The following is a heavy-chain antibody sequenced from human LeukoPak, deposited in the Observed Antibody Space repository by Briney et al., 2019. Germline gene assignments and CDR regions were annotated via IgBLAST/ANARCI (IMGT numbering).Heavy chain of an antibody. CDR3: AREDYGDYGTIDY. D-gene: IGHD4-17*01. V-gene: IGHV1-2*02. J-gene: IGHJ4*02. Sequence: GASVKVSCKASGYTFTGYYMHWVRQAPGQGLEWMGWINPNSGGTNYAQKFQGRVTMTRDTSISTAYMELSRLRSDDTAVYYCAREDYGDYGTIDYWGQGTLVTVSS. CDR1: GYTFTGYY. CDR2: INPNSGGT.